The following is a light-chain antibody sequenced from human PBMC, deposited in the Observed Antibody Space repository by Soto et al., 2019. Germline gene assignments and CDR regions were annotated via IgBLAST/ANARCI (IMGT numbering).Light chain of an antibody. V-gene: IGLV2-14*01. Sequence: QSVLTQPASVSGSPGQSITISCTGTSSDVGGYNYVCWYQQHPGKAPKLMIYDVTHRPSGVSNRFSGSKSGNTASLTISGLQAEDEADYYCSSYTTFSTVVFGGGTKVTVL. CDR2: DVT. CDR3: SSYTTFSTVV. J-gene: IGLJ2*01. CDR1: SSDVGGYNY.